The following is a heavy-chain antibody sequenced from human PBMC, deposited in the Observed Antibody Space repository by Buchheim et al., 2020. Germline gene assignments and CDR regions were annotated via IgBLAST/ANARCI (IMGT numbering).Heavy chain of an antibody. Sequence: EVQLMQSGGGLVQPGGSLKLSCAASGFTFSSHWMHWVRQAPGKGLVWVSRINSDGTSATYADSVKGRFTISRDNAKNTLYLQMNSLRAEDTAVYYCARAEETSTVVVDCWGQGTL. CDR2: INSDGTSA. V-gene: IGHV3-74*01. J-gene: IGHJ4*02. D-gene: IGHD4-23*01. CDR1: GFTFSSHW. CDR3: ARAEETSTVVVDC.